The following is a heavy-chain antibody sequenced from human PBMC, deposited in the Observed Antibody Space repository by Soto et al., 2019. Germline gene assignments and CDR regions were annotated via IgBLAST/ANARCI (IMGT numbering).Heavy chain of an antibody. V-gene: IGHV1-46*01. D-gene: IGHD1-26*01. CDR2: INPSSGST. Sequence: GDSVKVSWNASRYTFMNVYMYWLLQAPGKGLEWMGIINPSSGSTTYPHKFQGRVTMTRDTSTSTVHMELITLRSEDTAVYYCARSQVGRQLDVWGPGTTVTVSS. J-gene: IGHJ6*02. CDR3: ARSQVGRQLDV. CDR1: RYTFMNVY.